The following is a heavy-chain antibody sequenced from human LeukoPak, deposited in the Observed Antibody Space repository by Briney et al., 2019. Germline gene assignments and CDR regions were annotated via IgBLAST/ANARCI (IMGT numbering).Heavy chain of an antibody. CDR1: GYTFTSYD. CDR2: MNPNSGNT. V-gene: IGHV1-8*03. J-gene: IGHJ4*02. Sequence: GPSVKVSCKASGYTFTSYDINWVRHATGQGLEWMGWMNPNSGNTGYAQKFQGRVTITRNTSISTAYMELSSLRSEDTAVYYCARALTYYDFWSGYYTLYYFDYWGQGTLVTVSS. D-gene: IGHD3-3*01. CDR3: ARALTYYDFWSGYYTLYYFDY.